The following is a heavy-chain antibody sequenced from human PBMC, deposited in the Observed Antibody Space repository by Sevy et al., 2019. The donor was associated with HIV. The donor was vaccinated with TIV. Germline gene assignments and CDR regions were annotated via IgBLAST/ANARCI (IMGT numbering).Heavy chain of an antibody. Sequence: GGSLRLSCAASGFTFSKYSMSWVRQPPGKGLEWVSTLSFGCGEINYADSVKGRFTISRNNSKSSVYLQMNNLGPEDTAVHYCAREGCTKPHDYWGQGTLVTVSS. CDR1: GFTFSKYS. V-gene: IGHV3-23*01. CDR2: LSFGCGEI. J-gene: IGHJ4*02. D-gene: IGHD2-8*01. CDR3: AREGCTKPHDY.